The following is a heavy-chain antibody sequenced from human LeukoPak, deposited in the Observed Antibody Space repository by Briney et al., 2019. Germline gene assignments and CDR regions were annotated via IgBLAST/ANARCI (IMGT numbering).Heavy chain of an antibody. J-gene: IGHJ4*02. CDR3: AKTRVGYARTLDC. CDR1: GFTFSSYA. V-gene: IGHV3-23*01. Sequence: PGGSLRLSCAASGFTFSSYAMSWVRQAPGKGLEWVSSITFSGDRTYYADSVKGRFTLSRDNSKNTLYLQMNSLSPEDTAVYYCAKTRVGYARTLDCWGQGTLVTVSS. CDR2: ITFSGDRT. D-gene: IGHD5-12*01.